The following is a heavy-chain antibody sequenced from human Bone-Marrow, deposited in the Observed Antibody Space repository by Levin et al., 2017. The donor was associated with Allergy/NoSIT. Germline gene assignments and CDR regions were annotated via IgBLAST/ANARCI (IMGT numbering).Heavy chain of an antibody. CDR2: IYYSGSS. J-gene: IGHJ4*02. CDR3: ARQPADTAAFDL. V-gene: IGHV4-59*01. CDR1: GGSISGYY. Sequence: ASETLSLTCTVSGGSISGYYWSWIRQPPGKGLEWLAYIYYSGSSNYNPSLKSRVTISVDTSKNQFSLKVSSLTATDTAVYYCARQPADTAAFDLWGQGALVTVSS. D-gene: IGHD5-18*01.